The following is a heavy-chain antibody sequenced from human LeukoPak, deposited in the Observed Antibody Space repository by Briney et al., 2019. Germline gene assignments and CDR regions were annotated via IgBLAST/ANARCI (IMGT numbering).Heavy chain of an antibody. D-gene: IGHD3-10*01. CDR3: ARGRITMVRGEDNWFDP. V-gene: IGHV1-18*01. Sequence: WASVKVSCKASGYTFTSYGISWVRQAPGQGLEWMGWISAYNGNTNYAQRLQGRVTMTTDTSTSTAYMELRSLRSDDTAVYYCARGRITMVRGEDNWFDPWGQGTLVTVSS. J-gene: IGHJ5*02. CDR2: ISAYNGNT. CDR1: GYTFTSYG.